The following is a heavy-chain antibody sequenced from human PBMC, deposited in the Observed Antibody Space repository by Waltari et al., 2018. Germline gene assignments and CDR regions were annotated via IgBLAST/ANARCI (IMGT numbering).Heavy chain of an antibody. CDR2: IYTSGRT. Sequence: QVQLQESGPGLVKPSQTLSPTCTVSGGSISSGSYYWSWSRQPAGKGLEWIGRIYTSGRTNYNPSLKSRVTISVDTSKNQFSLKLSSVTAADTAVYYCARARIVVVPAAIRDYGMDVWGQGTTVTVSS. CDR3: ARARIVVVPAAIRDYGMDV. D-gene: IGHD2-2*01. J-gene: IGHJ6*02. V-gene: IGHV4-61*02. CDR1: GGSISSGSYY.